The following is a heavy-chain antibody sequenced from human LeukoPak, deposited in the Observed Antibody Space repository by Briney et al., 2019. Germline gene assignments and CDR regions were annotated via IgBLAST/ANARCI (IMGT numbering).Heavy chain of an antibody. V-gene: IGHV3-64*01. CDR3: ARDGGYSGYDEDYYYYYMDV. J-gene: IGHJ6*03. D-gene: IGHD5-12*01. Sequence: GGSLRLSCAASGFTFSSYAMYWVRQAPGKGLEYVSAISSNGGSTYYANSVKGRFTTSRDNSKNTLYLQMGSLRAEDMAVYYCARDGGYSGYDEDYYYYYMDVWGKGTTVTVSS. CDR2: ISSNGGST. CDR1: GFTFSSYA.